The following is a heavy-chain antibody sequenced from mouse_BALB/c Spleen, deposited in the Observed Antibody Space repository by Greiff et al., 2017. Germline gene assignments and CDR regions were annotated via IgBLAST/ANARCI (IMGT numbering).Heavy chain of an antibody. Sequence: QVQLQQSGAELMKPGASVKISCKATGYTFSSYWIEWVKQRPGHGLEWIGEILPGSGSTNYNEKFKGKATFTADTSSNTAYMQLSSLTSEDSAVYYCALICYDYAMDYWGQGTSVTVSS. CDR3: ALICYDYAMDY. V-gene: IGHV1-9*01. J-gene: IGHJ4*01. CDR2: ILPGSGST. CDR1: GYTFSSYW. D-gene: IGHD2-1*01.